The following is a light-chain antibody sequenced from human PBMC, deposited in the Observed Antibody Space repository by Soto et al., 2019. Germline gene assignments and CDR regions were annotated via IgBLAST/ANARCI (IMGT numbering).Light chain of an antibody. CDR2: AAS. CDR3: QQTYSPSYT. Sequence: DIELTQSPSSLSSSLRDRATLSCRASQTISTCLNWYQQRPGKAPQLLISAASSLQSGVPSRFSGSGSGTHFTLTITRLQLEDFATYYCQQTYSPSYTFGQGTK. CDR1: QTISTC. V-gene: IGKV1-39*01. J-gene: IGKJ2*01.